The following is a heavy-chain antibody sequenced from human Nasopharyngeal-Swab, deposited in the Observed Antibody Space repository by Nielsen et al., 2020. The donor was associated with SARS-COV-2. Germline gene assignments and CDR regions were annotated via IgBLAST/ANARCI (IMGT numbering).Heavy chain of an antibody. CDR3: ARADIVVVPAAPIYYMDV. D-gene: IGHD2-2*01. V-gene: IGHV4-34*01. J-gene: IGHJ6*03. Sequence: WIRQPPGKGLEWIGEINHSGSTNYNPSPKSRVTISVDTSKNQFSLKLSSVTAADTAVYYCARADIVVVPAAPIYYMDVWGKGTTVTVSS. CDR2: INHSGST.